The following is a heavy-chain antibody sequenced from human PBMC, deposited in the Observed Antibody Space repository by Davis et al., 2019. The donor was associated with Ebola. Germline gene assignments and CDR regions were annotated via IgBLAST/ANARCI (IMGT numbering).Heavy chain of an antibody. J-gene: IGHJ6*02. CDR2: IYPGVYPGDSKT. Sequence: GGSLRLSCQGSGYSFTTYWIGWVRQIPGKGLEWVAMIYPGVYPGDSKTRYSPSVQGRVSISVDKSINTAYLQWSSLKASDTGVYYCARQMGSLTSAWGQGTTVTVSS. CDR3: ARQMGSLTSA. V-gene: IGHV5-51*01. D-gene: IGHD2-8*01. CDR1: GYSFTTYW.